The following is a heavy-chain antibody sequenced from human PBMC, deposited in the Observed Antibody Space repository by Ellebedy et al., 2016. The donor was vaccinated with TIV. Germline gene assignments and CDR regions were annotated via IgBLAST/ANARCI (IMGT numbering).Heavy chain of an antibody. CDR1: GFTFDEYG. D-gene: IGHD5-24*01. CDR2: INWSGGNS. CDR3: VRDVLHDGSESEDF. V-gene: IGHV3-20*04. J-gene: IGHJ4*02. Sequence: GESLKISCVASGFTFDEYGMNWVRQVPGKGLEWVSYINWSGGNSVYADSVKGRFTISRDNANHSLYLQMHSLRAEDTALYYCVRDVLHDGSESEDFWGQGTLVTVSS.